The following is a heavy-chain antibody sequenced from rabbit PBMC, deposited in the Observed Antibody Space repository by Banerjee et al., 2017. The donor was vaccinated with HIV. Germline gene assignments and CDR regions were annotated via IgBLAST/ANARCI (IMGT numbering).Heavy chain of an antibody. CDR1: GFSFSSSYW. CDR2: IYTGSGSA. V-gene: IGHV1S45*01. J-gene: IGHJ3*01. D-gene: IGHD1-1*01. CDR3: ARGYWTDGLHL. Sequence: QEQLVESGGGLVQPEGSLTLTCTASGFSFSSSYWICWVRQAPGKGLEWIACIYTGSGSALYVSWAKGRFTISKTSSTTVTLQMTSLTAADTATYFCARGYWTDGLHLWGQGTLVTVS.